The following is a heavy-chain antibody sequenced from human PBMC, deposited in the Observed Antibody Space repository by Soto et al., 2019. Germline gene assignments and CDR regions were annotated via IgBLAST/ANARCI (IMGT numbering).Heavy chain of an antibody. V-gene: IGHV3-30-3*01. CDR3: AREQYPYGWGSYYAFDV. J-gene: IGHJ3*01. CDR1: GLTFRTNA. CDR2: ISDNGSEK. D-gene: IGHD3-10*01. Sequence: QVQLVESGGGVVQPGGSLRPPCAASGLTFRTNALHWAPQAPGKGLEWVAVISDNGSEKYYEDPVKGGFTISRDNSKNTLYLQMNSLRAEDTAIYYCAREQYPYGWGSYYAFDVWGQGTMVTVSS.